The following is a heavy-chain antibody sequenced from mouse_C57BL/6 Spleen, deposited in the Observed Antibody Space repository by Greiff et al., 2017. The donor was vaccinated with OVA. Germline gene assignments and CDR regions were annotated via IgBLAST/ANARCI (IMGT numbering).Heavy chain of an antibody. V-gene: IGHV1-26*01. CDR1: GYTFTDYY. CDR3: ARRMIYYDYSAWFAY. CDR2: INPNNGGT. D-gene: IGHD2-4*01. Sequence: EVQLQQSGPELVKPGASVKISCKASGYTFTDYYMNWVKQSHGKSLEWIGDINPNNGGTSYNQKFKGKATLTVDKSSSPAYMELRSLTSEDSAVYYCARRMIYYDYSAWFAYWGQGTLVTVSA. J-gene: IGHJ3*01.